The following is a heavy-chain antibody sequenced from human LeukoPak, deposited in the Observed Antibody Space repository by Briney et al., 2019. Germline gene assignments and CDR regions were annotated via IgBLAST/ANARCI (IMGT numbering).Heavy chain of an antibody. CDR2: IGSKAYGGTT. CDR3: TRHTYYEDGFDY. CDR1: GFTFGDYA. V-gene: IGHV3-49*04. J-gene: IGHJ4*02. D-gene: IGHD3-22*01. Sequence: GGSLRLSCTASGFTFGDYAMSWVRQAPGKGLEWVGVIGSKAYGGTTDYAASVKGRFTISRDDSKSIAYLQMNSLKTEDTAVYYCTRHTYYEDGFDYWGQGTLVTVSS.